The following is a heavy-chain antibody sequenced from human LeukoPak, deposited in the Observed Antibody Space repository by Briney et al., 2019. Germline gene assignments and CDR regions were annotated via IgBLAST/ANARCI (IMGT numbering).Heavy chain of an antibody. J-gene: IGHJ4*02. Sequence: SETLSLTCTVSGASISNYYWSWIRQTPEKGLEWMGHIHSSGGSSYYPSLKRRLTLSIDTSRNQLSLKLPSVTAADTAVYFCARLGNYRDFWGQGALVTVSS. CDR2: IHSSGGS. CDR1: GASISNYY. D-gene: IGHD1-26*01. CDR3: ARLGNYRDF. V-gene: IGHV4-4*09.